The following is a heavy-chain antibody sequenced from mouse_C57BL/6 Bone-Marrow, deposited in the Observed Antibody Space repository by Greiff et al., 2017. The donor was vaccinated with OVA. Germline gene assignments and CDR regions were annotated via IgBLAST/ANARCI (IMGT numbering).Heavy chain of an antibody. Sequence: QVQLQHPGAELVKPGASVKLSCKASGYTFTSYWMHWVKQRPGQGLEWIGMIHPNSGSTNYNEKFKSKATLTVDKSSSTAYMQLSSLTSEDSAVYYCAREGYDYVFAYWGQGTLVTVSA. D-gene: IGHD2-4*01. V-gene: IGHV1-64*01. CDR1: GYTFTSYW. J-gene: IGHJ3*01. CDR2: IHPNSGST. CDR3: AREGYDYVFAY.